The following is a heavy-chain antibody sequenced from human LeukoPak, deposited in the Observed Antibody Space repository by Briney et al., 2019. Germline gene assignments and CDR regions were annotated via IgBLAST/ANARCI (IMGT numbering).Heavy chain of an antibody. CDR3: TRDRVGSGSYRDV. D-gene: IGHD3-10*01. CDR2: INPNSGGT. J-gene: IGHJ6*04. CDR1: GYTFTGYY. Sequence: ASVKVSCKASGYTFTGYYMHWVRQAPGQGLEWMGRINPNSGGTNYAQKFQGRVTMTRDTSISTAYIELSRLRSDDTAVYYCTRDRVGSGSYRDVWGKGTTVTVSS. V-gene: IGHV1-2*06.